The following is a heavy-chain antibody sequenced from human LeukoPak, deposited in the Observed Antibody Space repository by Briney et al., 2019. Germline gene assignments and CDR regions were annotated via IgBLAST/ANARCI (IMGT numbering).Heavy chain of an antibody. CDR2: SNTNTGKP. V-gene: IGHV7-4-1*02. D-gene: IGHD1-14*01. J-gene: IGHJ4*02. Sequence: ASVKVSCKASGYTVSIYTMNWVRQAPGQGLEWMGWSNTNTGKPTNAQAFTGRCVFSLDNSFSTAYLQISSLKAEDTAVYYCARDRFGRPEPVYWGQGTLVTVSS. CDR1: GYTVSIYT. CDR3: ARDRFGRPEPVY.